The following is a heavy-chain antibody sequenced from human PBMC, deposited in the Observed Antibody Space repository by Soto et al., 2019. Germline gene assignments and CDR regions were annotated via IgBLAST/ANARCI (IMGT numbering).Heavy chain of an antibody. V-gene: IGHV4-34*01. D-gene: IGHD3-10*01. Sequence: SETLSLTCAVYGGSFSGYYWSWIRQAPGKGLEWIGEINHSGSTNYNPSLKSRVTISVDTSKNQFSLKLSSVTAADTAVYYCARQWVVRGNYGMDVWGQGTTVTVSS. CDR1: GGSFSGYY. J-gene: IGHJ6*02. CDR2: INHSGST. CDR3: ARQWVVRGNYGMDV.